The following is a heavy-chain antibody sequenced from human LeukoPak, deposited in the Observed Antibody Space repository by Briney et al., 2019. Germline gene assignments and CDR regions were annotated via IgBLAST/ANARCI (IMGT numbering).Heavy chain of an antibody. J-gene: IGHJ4*02. D-gene: IGHD4-17*01. CDR2: IWYDGSNK. Sequence: GGSLRLSCAVSGFTISNYGMYWVRQAPGKGLEVVAVIWYDGSNKYYADPVKGRFTISRDNAKNSLYLQMNSLRAEDTAVYYCARVKGDYCVDYWGQGTVVTVSS. V-gene: IGHV3-33*01. CDR3: ARVKGDYCVDY. CDR1: GFTISNYG.